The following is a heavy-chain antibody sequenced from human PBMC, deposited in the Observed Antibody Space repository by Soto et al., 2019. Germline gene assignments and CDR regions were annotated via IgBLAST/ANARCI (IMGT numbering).Heavy chain of an antibody. V-gene: IGHV3-23*01. J-gene: IGHJ5*02. CDR2: ISGSGGST. D-gene: IGHD6-19*01. CDR1: GFTFSSYA. CDR3: AKEGAPSSGWYINWFDP. Sequence: GSLRLSCAASGFTFSSYAMSWVRQAPGKGLEWVSAISGSGGSTYYADSVKGRFTISRDNSKNTLYLQMNSLRAEDTAVYYCAKEGAPSSGWYINWFDPWGQGTLVTVSS.